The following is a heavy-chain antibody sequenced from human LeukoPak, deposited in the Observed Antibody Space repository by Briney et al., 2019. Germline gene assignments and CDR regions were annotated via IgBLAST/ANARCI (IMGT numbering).Heavy chain of an antibody. CDR1: GFTFSDYY. V-gene: IGHV3-11*01. J-gene: IGHJ4*02. CDR3: ARQDDSSGYYGD. Sequence: GGSLRLSCAASGFTFSDYYMSWIRQAPGKGLEWVSYTSSSGSTIYYADSVKGRFTISRDNAKNSLYLQMNSVRADETSIDYCARQDDSSGYYGDWGQGTLVTVSS. CDR2: TSSSGSTI. D-gene: IGHD3-22*01.